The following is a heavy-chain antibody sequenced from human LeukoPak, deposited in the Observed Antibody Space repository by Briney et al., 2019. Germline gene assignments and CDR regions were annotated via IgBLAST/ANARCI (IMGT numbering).Heavy chain of an antibody. D-gene: IGHD2/OR15-2a*01. Sequence: TGGSLRLSCAASGLTFHNTWMHWIRQAPGKGLVWVSRIINDGITTTYADSVKGRFAISRDNARNTLYLQMNSLRADDTAVYYCAADGEYAFLVWGQGTMSPSLQ. J-gene: IGHJ3*01. CDR2: IINDGITT. CDR3: AADGEYAFLV. V-gene: IGHV3-74*01. CDR1: GLTFHNTW.